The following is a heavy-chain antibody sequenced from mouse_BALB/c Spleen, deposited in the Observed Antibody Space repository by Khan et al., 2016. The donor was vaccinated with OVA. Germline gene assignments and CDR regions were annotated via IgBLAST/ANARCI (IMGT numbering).Heavy chain of an antibody. J-gene: IGHJ2*02. CDR3: ARSVTITTVVATDFDY. V-gene: IGHV3-2*02. Sequence: EVQLQESGPGLVKPSQSLSLTCTVTGYSITSDYAWNWIRQFPGNKLEWMGYISYSGRTSYNPSLKSRISITRDTSKNQSFLQLNSVTTEDTATYYCARSVTITTVVATDFDYWGQGTSRTVSS. D-gene: IGHD1-1*01. CDR2: ISYSGRT. CDR1: GYSITSDYA.